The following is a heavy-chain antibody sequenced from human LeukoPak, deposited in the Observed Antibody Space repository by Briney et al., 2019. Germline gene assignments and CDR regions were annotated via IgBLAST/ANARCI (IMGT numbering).Heavy chain of an antibody. V-gene: IGHV3-7*01. CDR3: ARGYCSGTSCFGAFDI. Sequence: GGSLRLSCAASGFNFSSHWMSWVRQAPGKGLEWVANIGQDGTEKNYVDSVKGRFTISRDNAKNSLYLQMSSLRAEDTAVYHCARGYCSGTSCFGAFDIWGQGTMVPVSS. CDR2: IGQDGTEK. D-gene: IGHD2-2*01. CDR1: GFNFSSHW. J-gene: IGHJ3*02.